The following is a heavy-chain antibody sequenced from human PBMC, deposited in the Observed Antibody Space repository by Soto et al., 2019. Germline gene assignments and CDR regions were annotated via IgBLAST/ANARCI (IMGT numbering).Heavy chain of an antibody. CDR1: GDTFTTNF. J-gene: IGHJ6*02. D-gene: IGHD2-21*01. Sequence: QEQLVQSGAEVKEPGASLKVSCKASGDTFTTNFIHWVRQAPGQELEWMGRITPNSGATRYAQKFQGRLTLTTDTSTSTVYLDLNGLKPEDSAVYDCASRVLCDMGVWGQGTKVTVSS. V-gene: IGHV1-46*01. CDR2: ITPNSGAT. CDR3: ASRVLCDMGV.